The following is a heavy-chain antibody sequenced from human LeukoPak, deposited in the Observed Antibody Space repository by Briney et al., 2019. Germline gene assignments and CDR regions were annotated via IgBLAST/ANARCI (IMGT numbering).Heavy chain of an antibody. CDR3: ARGRVPWNWFDP. CDR2: IYHSGST. CDR1: GGSISSGGYS. D-gene: IGHD5-24*01. Sequence: SETLSLTCTVSGGSISSGGYSWSWIRQPPGKGLEWIGYIYHSGSTYYNPSLKSRVTISVDRSKNQFSLKLSSVTAADTAVYYCARGRVPWNWFDPWGQGTLVTVSS. J-gene: IGHJ5*02. V-gene: IGHV4-30-2*01.